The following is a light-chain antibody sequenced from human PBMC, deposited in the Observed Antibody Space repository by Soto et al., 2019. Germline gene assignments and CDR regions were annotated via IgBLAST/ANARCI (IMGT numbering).Light chain of an antibody. Sequence: EMVLTQSPGTLSLSLGERATLSCRASQSASSRYLAWYQQKPGQAPRLLIYGTSSRATGIPDRFSGSGSGTDFTLTISRLEPEDFAVYYCQQYKTFGPGTKVDIK. CDR3: QQYKT. CDR2: GTS. CDR1: QSASSRY. J-gene: IGKJ3*01. V-gene: IGKV3-20*01.